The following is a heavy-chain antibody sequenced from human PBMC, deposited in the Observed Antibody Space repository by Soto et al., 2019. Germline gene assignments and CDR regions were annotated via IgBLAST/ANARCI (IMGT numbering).Heavy chain of an antibody. CDR1: GYTLTELS. CDR2: FDPEDGET. CDR3: AILRLMSGQYYYYYGMDV. J-gene: IGHJ6*02. V-gene: IGHV1-24*01. Sequence: ASVKVSCKVSGYTLTELSMHWVRQAPGEGLEWMGGFDPEDGETIYAQQFQGRVTMTEDTSTDTAYMELGSLRSEDTAVYYCAILRLMSGQYYYYYGMDVWGQGTTVTVSS. D-gene: IGHD1-26*01.